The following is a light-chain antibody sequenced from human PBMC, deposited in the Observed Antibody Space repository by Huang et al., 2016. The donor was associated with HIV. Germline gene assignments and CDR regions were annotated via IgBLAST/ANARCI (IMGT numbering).Light chain of an antibody. CDR1: HSVNSN. J-gene: IGKJ1*01. CDR2: GAS. V-gene: IGKV3-15*01. CDR3: QQYNNWPQT. Sequence: ERVMTQSPATLSVSPGERATLSCRASHSVNSNLAWYQQKPGQAPRLLSYGASTRATGIPARFSGSGSGTEFTLTISSLQSEDFAVYYCQQYNNWPQTFGQGTKVEIK.